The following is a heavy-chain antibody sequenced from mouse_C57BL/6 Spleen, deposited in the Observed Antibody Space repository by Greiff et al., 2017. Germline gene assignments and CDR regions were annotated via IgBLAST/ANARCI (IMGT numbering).Heavy chain of an antibody. V-gene: IGHV1-26*01. Sequence: VQLQQSGPELVKPGASVKISCKASGYTFTDYYMNWVKQSHGKSLEWIGDINPNNGGTSYNQKFKGKATLTVDKSSSTAYMELRSLTSEDSAVYYCARISFYWYFDVWGTGTTVTVSS. D-gene: IGHD1-1*01. CDR2: INPNNGGT. CDR3: ARISFYWYFDV. J-gene: IGHJ1*03. CDR1: GYTFTDYY.